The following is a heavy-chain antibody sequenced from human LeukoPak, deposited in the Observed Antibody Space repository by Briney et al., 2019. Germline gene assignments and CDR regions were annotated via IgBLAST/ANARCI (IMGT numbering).Heavy chain of an antibody. CDR3: ATTHHDYYDSSGYYPDAFDI. V-gene: IGHV4-59*08. CDR2: IYYSGST. J-gene: IGHJ3*02. D-gene: IGHD3-22*01. CDR1: GGSISSYY. Sequence: SETLSLTCTVSGGSISSYYWSWIRQPPGKGLEWIGYIYYSGSTNYNPSLKSRVTISVDTSKNQFSLKLSSVTAADTAVYYCATTHHDYYDSSGYYPDAFDIWGQGTMVTVSS.